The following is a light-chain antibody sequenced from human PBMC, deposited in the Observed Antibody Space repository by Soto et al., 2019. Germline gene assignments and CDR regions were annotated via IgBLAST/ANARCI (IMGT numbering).Light chain of an antibody. CDR1: SVNIGSNY. J-gene: IGLJ3*02. CDR2: RNG. Sequence: QSALTQPPSASATPGQGVMISCSGRSVNIGSNYVYWYQQLPGTPPKLLIYRNGQRPSGVPDRFSGSKSGTSASLAISGLRSEDEADYYCAVWDDRLDGVVFGGGTKVTVL. V-gene: IGLV1-47*01. CDR3: AVWDDRLDGVV.